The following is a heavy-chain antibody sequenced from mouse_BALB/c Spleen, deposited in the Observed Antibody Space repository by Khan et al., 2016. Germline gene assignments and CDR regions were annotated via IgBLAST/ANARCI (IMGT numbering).Heavy chain of an antibody. CDR1: GFNIKDTY. Sequence: VQLKESGAELVKPGASVKLSCTASGFNIKDTYMHWMIQRPEQGLEWIGRIDPANDNTKYDPKFQGKATITADTSSNTAYWQLSSLTSEDTAVYYGARSYYECWFVYGGQGTLVTVSA. V-gene: IGHV14-3*02. D-gene: IGHD2-10*01. CDR3: ARSYYECWFVY. CDR2: IDPANDNT. J-gene: IGHJ3*01.